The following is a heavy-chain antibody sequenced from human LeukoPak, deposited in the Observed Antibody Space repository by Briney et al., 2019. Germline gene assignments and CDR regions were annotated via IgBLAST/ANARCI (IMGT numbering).Heavy chain of an antibody. CDR1: GYTFTSYA. V-gene: IGHV1-69*13. J-gene: IGHJ4*02. D-gene: IGHD6-19*01. Sequence: ASVKVSCKASGYTFTSYAMHWVRQAPGQGLEWMGGIIPIFGTANYAQKFQGRVTITADESTSTAYMELSSLRSEDTAVYYCARRRYSSGWFLDYWGQGTLVTVSS. CDR3: ARRRYSSGWFLDY. CDR2: IIPIFGTA.